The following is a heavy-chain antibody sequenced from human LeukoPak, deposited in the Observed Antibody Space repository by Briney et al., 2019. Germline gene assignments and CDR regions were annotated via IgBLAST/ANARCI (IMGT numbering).Heavy chain of an antibody. CDR1: GYTFTNYY. Sequence: ASVKVSCKASGYTFTNYYIHWVRQAPGQGLEWMGLINPGGDNTDYAQNFQGRVTMTRDTSTSTVYMGLSSLRSEDTAAYYCARIRDGYNDAYDIWGQGTMVTVSS. V-gene: IGHV1-46*01. CDR2: INPGGDNT. D-gene: IGHD5-24*01. J-gene: IGHJ3*02. CDR3: ARIRDGYNDAYDI.